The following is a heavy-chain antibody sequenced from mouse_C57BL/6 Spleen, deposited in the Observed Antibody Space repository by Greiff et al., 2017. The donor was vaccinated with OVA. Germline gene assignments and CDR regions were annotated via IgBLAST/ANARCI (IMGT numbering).Heavy chain of an antibody. CDR1: GYTFTSYW. CDR3: AIGSYYGPLYAMAY. V-gene: IGHV1-74*01. Sequence: QVQLQQPGAELVKPGASVKVSCKASGYTFTSYWLHWVKQRPGQGLEWIGRIHPSDSDTNYNQKLKGKATLTVAKSSSTAYIQHSIQTSEYSSVYYCAIGSYYGPLYAMAYWGQGTSVTVSS. J-gene: IGHJ4*01. CDR2: IHPSDSDT. D-gene: IGHD2-1*01.